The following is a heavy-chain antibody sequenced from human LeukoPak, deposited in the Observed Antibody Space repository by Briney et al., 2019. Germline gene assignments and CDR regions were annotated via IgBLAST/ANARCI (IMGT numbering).Heavy chain of an antibody. CDR3: AKALTIFGVVTMGY. Sequence: GGSLRLSCAASGFTFSSYAMSWVRQAPGKGLEWVSAISGSGGSTYYADSVKGRFTISRDNSKNTLYLQMNSLRAEDTAVYYCAKALTIFGVVTMGYWGQGTLVTASS. D-gene: IGHD3-3*01. J-gene: IGHJ4*02. CDR2: ISGSGGST. V-gene: IGHV3-23*01. CDR1: GFTFSSYA.